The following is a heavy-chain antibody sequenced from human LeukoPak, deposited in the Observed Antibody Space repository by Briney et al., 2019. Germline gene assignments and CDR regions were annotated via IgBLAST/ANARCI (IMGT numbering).Heavy chain of an antibody. J-gene: IGHJ4*02. V-gene: IGHV1-18*01. CDR2: ISAYNGNT. Sequence: GASVKVSCKASGYTFTSYGISWVRQAPGQGLEWMGWISAYNGNTNYAQKLQGRVTMTTDTSTSTAYMELRSLRSDDTAVYYCARSPPFLWFGESVYFDYWGQGTLVTVSS. CDR1: GYTFTSYG. CDR3: ARSPPFLWFGESVYFDY. D-gene: IGHD3-10*01.